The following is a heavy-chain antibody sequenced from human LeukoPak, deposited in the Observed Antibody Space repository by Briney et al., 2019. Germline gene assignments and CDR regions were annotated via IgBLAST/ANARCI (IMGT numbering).Heavy chain of an antibody. J-gene: IGHJ4*02. D-gene: IGHD6-19*01. V-gene: IGHV3-11*01. CDR2: ISPGGDTT. CDR1: GFTFSDYH. CDR3: AGGLDIAVAGPGGYFDF. Sequence: GGSLRLSCAASGFTFSDYHMSWIRQAAGKGLEWVSYISPGGDTTYFADSVRGRFTISRDNSRKSLFLRMNSLTADDPAVYYCAGGLDIAVAGPGGYFDFWAQGALVTVSS.